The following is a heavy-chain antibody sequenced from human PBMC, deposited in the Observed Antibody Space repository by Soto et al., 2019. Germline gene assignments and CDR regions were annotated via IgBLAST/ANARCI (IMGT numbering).Heavy chain of an antibody. V-gene: IGHV4-30-4*01. CDR1: GGSISSGDYS. J-gene: IGHJ5*02. CDR3: ARGRFLEWLLSGWFDP. Sequence: SETMSLTCTVSGGSISSGDYSWSWIRQHPGKGLEWIGYIFYSGSTYYNPSLKSRVTISVDTSKNQFSLKLTSVTAADTAVYYCARGRFLEWLLSGWFDPWGEGTLVTVSS. CDR2: IFYSGST. D-gene: IGHD3-3*01.